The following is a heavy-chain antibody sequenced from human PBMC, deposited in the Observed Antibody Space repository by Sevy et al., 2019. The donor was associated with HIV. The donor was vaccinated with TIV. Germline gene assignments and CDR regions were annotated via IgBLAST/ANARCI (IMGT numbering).Heavy chain of an antibody. V-gene: IGHV4-31*03. CDR3: ARVREVSYYYYGMDV. J-gene: IGHJ6*02. CDR2: IYYSGST. Sequence: SETLSLTCTVSGGSISSGGYYWSWIRQHPGKGLEWIGYIYYSGSTNYNPSLKSRVTMSVDTSKKQFSLKLSSVTAADTAVYYCARVREVSYYYYGMDVWGQGTTVTVSS. CDR1: GGSISSGGYY. D-gene: IGHD1-20*01.